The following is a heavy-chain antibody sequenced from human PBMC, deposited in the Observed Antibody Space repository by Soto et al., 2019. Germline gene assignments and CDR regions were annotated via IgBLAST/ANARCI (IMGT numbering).Heavy chain of an antibody. CDR2: VSHDGSNT. CDR1: GFTFSDYA. J-gene: IGHJ4*02. Sequence: VQLVESGGGVVQPGRSLRLSCAASGFTFSDYAMHWVRQAPGKGLEWVAVVSHDGSNTHYADSVKGRFIISRDSSKNTVSLEMTSLRAEDTAVYYCAKGGRQWLVTSDFNYWGQGALVTVSS. V-gene: IGHV3-30*18. CDR3: AKGGRQWLVTSDFNY. D-gene: IGHD6-19*01.